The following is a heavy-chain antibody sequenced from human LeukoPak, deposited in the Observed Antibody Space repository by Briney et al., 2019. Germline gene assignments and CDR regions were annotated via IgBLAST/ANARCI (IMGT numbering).Heavy chain of an antibody. CDR1: GFTFSSYG. V-gene: IGHV3-30*03. J-gene: IGHJ4*02. CDR3: ASGSPHWDIVVVPAAIGAIGDY. CDR2: ISYDGSNK. Sequence: PGGSLRLSCAASGFTFSSYGMHWVRQAPGKGLEWVAVISYDGSNKYYADSVKGRFTISRDNSKNTLYLQMNSLRAEDTAVYYRASGSPHWDIVVVPAAIGAIGDYWGQGTLVTVSS. D-gene: IGHD2-2*02.